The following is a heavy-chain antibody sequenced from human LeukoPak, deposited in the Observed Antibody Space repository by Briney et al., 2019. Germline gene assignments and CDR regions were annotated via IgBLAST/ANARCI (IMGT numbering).Heavy chain of an antibody. Sequence: PGGSLRLSCAASGFTFSSYAMSWVRQAPGKGLEWVSAISGSGGSTYYADSVKGRFTISRDNSKNTLYLQMNSLRAEDTAVYYCAKVSLSMVRGVNPVDYWGQGTLVTVSS. V-gene: IGHV3-23*01. CDR3: AKVSLSMVRGVNPVDY. CDR1: GFTFSSYA. D-gene: IGHD3-10*01. J-gene: IGHJ4*02. CDR2: ISGSGGST.